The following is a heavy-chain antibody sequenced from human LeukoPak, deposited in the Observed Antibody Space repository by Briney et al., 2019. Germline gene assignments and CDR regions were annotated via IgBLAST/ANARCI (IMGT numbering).Heavy chain of an antibody. CDR1: GFTFSSYS. Sequence: GGSLRLSCAASGFTFSSYSMNWVRQAPVKGLEWVSSISSSSSYIYYADSVKGRFTISRDNAKNSLYLQMNSLRAEDTAVYYCARGGGYSSGWSDYWGQGTLVTVSS. CDR3: ARGGGYSSGWSDY. V-gene: IGHV3-21*01. CDR2: ISSSSSYI. D-gene: IGHD6-19*01. J-gene: IGHJ4*02.